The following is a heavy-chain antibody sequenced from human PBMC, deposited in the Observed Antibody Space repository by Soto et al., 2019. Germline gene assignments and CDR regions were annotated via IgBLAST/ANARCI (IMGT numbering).Heavy chain of an antibody. V-gene: IGHV4-39*01. CDR2: IYYSGST. CDR1: GGSISSSSYY. Sequence: SETLSLTCTVSGGSISSSSYYWGWIRQPPGKGLEWIGSIYYSGSTYYNPSLKIRVTISVDTSKNQFSLKLSSVTAADTAVYYCARLRDLVVPDAIIFGNWFDPWGQGTMVTVSS. CDR3: ARLRDLVVPDAIIFGNWFDP. D-gene: IGHD2-2*02. J-gene: IGHJ5*02.